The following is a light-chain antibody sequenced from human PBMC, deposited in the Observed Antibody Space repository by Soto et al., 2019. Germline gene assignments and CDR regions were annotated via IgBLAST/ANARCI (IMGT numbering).Light chain of an antibody. CDR2: DVS. CDR1: SSDVGGYNY. CDR3: SSYTSSTTLV. V-gene: IGLV2-14*03. J-gene: IGLJ1*01. Sequence: QSALTQPASVSGSPGQSITISCTGTSSDVGGYNYVSWYQQYPGKAPKLMFYDVSNRPSGVSNRFSGSKSGNTASLTISGLQAEDEGDYYCSSYTSSTTLVFGGGTKVTVL.